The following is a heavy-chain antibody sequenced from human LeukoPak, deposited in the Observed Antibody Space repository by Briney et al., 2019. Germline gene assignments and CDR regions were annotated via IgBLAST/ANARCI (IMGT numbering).Heavy chain of an antibody. Sequence: ASVKVSCKASGYTFTSYDINWVRQATGQGLEWMGWMNPNSGNTGYAQKFQGRVTMTRNTSISTAYMELSSLRSEDAAVYYCASVESVVPNDDFWSGYYYYYYGMDVWGQGTTVTVSS. CDR1: GYTFTSYD. D-gene: IGHD3-3*01. V-gene: IGHV1-8*01. J-gene: IGHJ6*02. CDR2: MNPNSGNT. CDR3: ASVESVVPNDDFWSGYYYYYYGMDV.